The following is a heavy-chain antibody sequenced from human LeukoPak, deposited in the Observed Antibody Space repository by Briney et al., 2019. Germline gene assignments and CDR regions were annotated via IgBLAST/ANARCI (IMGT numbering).Heavy chain of an antibody. CDR2: INHSGST. Sequence: PSEPRPLTSAFYGGSSMDYSWGGIRHPPGKGLRWMGEINHSGSTNYNPSLKSRVTISVDTSKNQFSLNLRSVTAADTAVYYCARCGGEVGASLNFDSWGQGTLVTVSS. V-gene: IGHV4-34*01. CDR1: GGSSMDYS. CDR3: ARCGGEVGASLNFDS. D-gene: IGHD1-26*01. J-gene: IGHJ4*02.